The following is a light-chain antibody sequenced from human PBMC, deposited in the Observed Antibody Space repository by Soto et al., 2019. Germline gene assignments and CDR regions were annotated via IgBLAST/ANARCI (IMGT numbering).Light chain of an antibody. J-gene: IGKJ5*01. CDR1: QTVNSDY. CDR2: ATS. CDR3: QQRNNWPPGIT. Sequence: EIVLTQSPAALSLSPGERATLSCRASQTVNSDYLAWFQQRPGQAPRLLIFATSRRATDIPARFSGSGSGTDFTLTISRLEPEDFAVYYCQQRNNWPPGITFGQGTQLEIK. V-gene: IGKV3D-20*02.